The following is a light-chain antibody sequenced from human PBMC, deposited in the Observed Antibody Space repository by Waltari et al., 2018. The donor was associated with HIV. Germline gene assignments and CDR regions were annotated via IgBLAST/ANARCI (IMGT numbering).Light chain of an antibody. CDR1: NIGSKS. CDR2: DDS. CDR3: QVWDSSSTHAGVV. V-gene: IGLV3-21*02. J-gene: IGLJ2*01. Sequence: SYVLTQPPSVSVAPGQTARITCGGSNIGSKSVHWYQQRPGQAPVLVVYDDSDRPSGIPERFSGSNSVNTATLTSSRVEAGDEADYYCQVWDSSSTHAGVVFGGGTKLTVL.